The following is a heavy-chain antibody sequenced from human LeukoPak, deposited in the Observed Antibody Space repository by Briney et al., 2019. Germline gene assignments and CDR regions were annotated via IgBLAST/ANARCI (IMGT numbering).Heavy chain of an antibody. J-gene: IGHJ4*02. CDR2: ISGDSDNK. CDR3: AIAYESGSFYRAFAY. D-gene: IGHD3-10*01. Sequence: PGGSLRLSCAASEFNVAAYAMYWVRQPPGKSLEWVSLISGDSDNKYSAASVKGRFTISRDNSKSSLYLEMNSLTTEDTALYYCAIAYESGSFYRAFAYWGQGALVTVSS. V-gene: IGHV3-43*02. CDR1: EFNVAAYA.